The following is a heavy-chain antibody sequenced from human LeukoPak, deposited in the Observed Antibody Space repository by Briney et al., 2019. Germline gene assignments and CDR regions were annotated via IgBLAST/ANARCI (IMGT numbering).Heavy chain of an antibody. J-gene: IGHJ4*02. CDR2: INPNSGGT. D-gene: IGHD3-10*01. CDR1: GYTVTGYY. V-gene: IGHV1-2*02. Sequence: GASVKVSCQASGYTVTGYYMHWVRQAPGQGLDWMGWINPNSGGTNYAQKFQGRVTMTRDTSISTAYMELSRLRSDDTAVYYCARDRDGSGSPLGYWGQGTLVTVSS. CDR3: ARDRDGSGSPLGY.